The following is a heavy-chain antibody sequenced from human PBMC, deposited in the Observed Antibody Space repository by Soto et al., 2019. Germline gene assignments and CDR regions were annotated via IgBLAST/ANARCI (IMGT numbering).Heavy chain of an antibody. CDR2: ISSTTNYI. J-gene: IGHJ4*02. CDR1: GFTFTRYS. Sequence: GGSLRLSCAAPGFTFTRYSMNWVRQAPGKGLEWVSSISSTTNYIYYGDSMKGRFTISRDNAKNSLYLEMNSLRAEDTAVYYCARESEDLTSNFDYWREGTLVTVSS. CDR3: ARESEDLTSNFDY. V-gene: IGHV3-21*06.